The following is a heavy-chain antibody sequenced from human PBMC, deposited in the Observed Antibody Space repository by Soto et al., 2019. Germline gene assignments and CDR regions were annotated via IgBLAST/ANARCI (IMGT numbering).Heavy chain of an antibody. V-gene: IGHV1-69*13. Sequence: SVKVSCKASGGTFSSYAISWVRQVPGQGLEWMGGIIPIFGTANYAQKFQGRVTITADESTSTAYMELSSLRSEDTAVYYCAYSSSKPYYYYYGMDVWGQGTTVTVSS. CDR3: AYSSSKPYYYYYGMDV. D-gene: IGHD6-6*01. CDR1: GGTFSSYA. CDR2: IIPIFGTA. J-gene: IGHJ6*02.